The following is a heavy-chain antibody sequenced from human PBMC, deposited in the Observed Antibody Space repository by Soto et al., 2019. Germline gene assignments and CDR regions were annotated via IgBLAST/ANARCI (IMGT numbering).Heavy chain of an antibody. J-gene: IGHJ4*02. D-gene: IGHD3-22*01. Sequence: KPSETLSLTCTVSGGSISSGGYYWSWIRQHPGKGLEWIGYIYYSGSTYYNPSLKSRVTISVDTSKNQFSLKLSSVTAADTAVYYCARGPTYYYDSSGYLLYFDYWGQGTLVTVSS. CDR1: GGSISSGGYY. CDR3: ARGPTYYYDSSGYLLYFDY. CDR2: IYYSGST. V-gene: IGHV4-31*03.